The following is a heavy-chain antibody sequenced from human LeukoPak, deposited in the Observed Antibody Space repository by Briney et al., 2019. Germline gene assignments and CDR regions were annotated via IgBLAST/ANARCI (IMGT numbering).Heavy chain of an antibody. CDR1: GLTFSSYW. CDR2: IKTDGSST. D-gene: IGHD1-26*01. V-gene: IGHV3-74*01. CDR3: AREVFPGCGSYAY. J-gene: IGHJ4*02. Sequence: GESLRLSCAASGLTFSSYWMHWIRQPPGKGLEWVSGIKTDGSSTSYADSEKGRFTISRDNAKNSLFLQMNSLRAEDTALYYCAREVFPGCGSYAYWGQGTLVTVSS.